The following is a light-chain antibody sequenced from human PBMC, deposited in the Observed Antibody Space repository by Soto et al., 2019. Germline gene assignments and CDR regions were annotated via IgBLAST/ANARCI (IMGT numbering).Light chain of an antibody. Sequence: DIVMTQSPLSLHVTPGEPASISCRSSQSLLHSNGYNYLDWYLQKPGQSPQLLIYLGSNRASGVPDRFSGSGSGTDFTLKISRLEAEDVGVYYCMQALQTSYTFGQGTKVDIK. CDR1: QSLLHSNGYNY. V-gene: IGKV2-28*01. CDR3: MQALQTSYT. CDR2: LGS. J-gene: IGKJ2*01.